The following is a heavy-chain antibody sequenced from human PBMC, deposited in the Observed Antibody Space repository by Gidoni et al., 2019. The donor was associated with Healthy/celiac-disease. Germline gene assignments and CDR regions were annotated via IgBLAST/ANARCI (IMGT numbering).Heavy chain of an antibody. Sequence: QVQLVESGGGVVQPGRSLRLSCAASGFTFSSYGMHWVRQAPGKGLEWVAVIGYDGSNKYYADSVKGRVTISRDNSKNTLYLQMNSLRAEDTAVYYCARVGSYSSSCPDYWGQGTLVTVSS. CDR3: ARVGSYSSSCPDY. J-gene: IGHJ4*02. CDR2: IGYDGSNK. CDR1: GFTFSSYG. V-gene: IGHV3-33*08. D-gene: IGHD6-13*01.